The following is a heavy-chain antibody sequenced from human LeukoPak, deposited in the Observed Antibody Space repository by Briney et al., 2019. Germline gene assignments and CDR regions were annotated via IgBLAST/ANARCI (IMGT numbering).Heavy chain of an antibody. Sequence: PGGSLRLSCAASGFTFSSYAMSWVRQAPGKGLEWVSAISGSGGSTYYADSVKGRFTISRDNSKNTLYLQMNSLRAEDTAVYYCARPGGSSSWYLAPVYYFDYWGQGTLVTVSS. CDR1: GFTFSSYA. CDR2: ISGSGGST. D-gene: IGHD6-13*01. J-gene: IGHJ4*02. V-gene: IGHV3-23*01. CDR3: ARPGGSSSWYLAPVYYFDY.